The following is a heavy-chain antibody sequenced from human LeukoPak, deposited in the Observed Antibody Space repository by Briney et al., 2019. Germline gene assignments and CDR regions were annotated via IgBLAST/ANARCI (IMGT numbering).Heavy chain of an antibody. J-gene: IGHJ4*02. V-gene: IGHV4-39*01. Sequence: PSETLSLTCTVSGGSISSSSYYWGWIRQPPGKGLEWIGSIYYSGSTYYNPSLKSRVTISVDTSKNQFSLKLSSVTAADTAVYYCASLDLWELLPFDYWGQGTLVTVSS. CDR3: ASLDLWELLPFDY. CDR1: GGSISSSSYY. CDR2: IYYSGST. D-gene: IGHD1-26*01.